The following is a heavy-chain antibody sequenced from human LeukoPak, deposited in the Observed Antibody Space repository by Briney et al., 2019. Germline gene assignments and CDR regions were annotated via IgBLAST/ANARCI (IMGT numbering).Heavy chain of an antibody. Sequence: GESLKISCKGSGYSFTSYWIGWVRQMPGKGLEWMGIIYPGDPDTRYSPSFQGQVTISADKSISTAYLQWSSLKASDTAMYYCARLGIAVAGVGIAFDIWGQGTMVTVSS. D-gene: IGHD6-19*01. V-gene: IGHV5-51*01. CDR1: GYSFTSYW. CDR2: IYPGDPDT. CDR3: ARLGIAVAGVGIAFDI. J-gene: IGHJ3*02.